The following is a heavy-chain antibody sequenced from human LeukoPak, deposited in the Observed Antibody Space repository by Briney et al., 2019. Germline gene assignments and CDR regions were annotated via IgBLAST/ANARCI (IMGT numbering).Heavy chain of an antibody. CDR3: ARSLKWNLVGFDY. J-gene: IGHJ4*02. Sequence: GGSLRLSCAASGFSFRSYGMNWVRQAPGKGLEWVAVINDGGVHTFYADSVKGRFTLSRDNSRNTLFLQMNSLRAEDTALYYCARSLKWNLVGFDYWGQGALVTASS. V-gene: IGHV3-23*01. D-gene: IGHD1-1*01. CDR1: GFSFRSYG. CDR2: INDGGVHT.